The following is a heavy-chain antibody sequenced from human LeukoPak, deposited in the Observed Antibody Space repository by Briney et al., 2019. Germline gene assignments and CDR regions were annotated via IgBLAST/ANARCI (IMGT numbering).Heavy chain of an antibody. Sequence: PSETLSLTCTVSGGSITTYYWSWIRQPPGEGLEWIGYISYSGSTNYNPSLKSRVTISVDTSKSQFSLRLSSVTAADTAVYYCGGYSYGLLSWGQGTLVTVSS. CDR2: ISYSGST. CDR1: GGSITTYY. V-gene: IGHV4-59*08. D-gene: IGHD5-18*01. J-gene: IGHJ4*02. CDR3: GGYSYGLLS.